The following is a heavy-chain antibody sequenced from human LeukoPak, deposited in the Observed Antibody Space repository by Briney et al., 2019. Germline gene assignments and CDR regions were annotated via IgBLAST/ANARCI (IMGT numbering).Heavy chain of an antibody. CDR3: AKGTMGRGFGY. CDR1: GFTFSSYA. D-gene: IGHD3-10*01. J-gene: IGHJ4*02. CDR2: ISGSGGNT. V-gene: IGHV3-23*01. Sequence: GGSLRLSCAASGFTFSSYAMNWVRQAPGKGLEWVSAISGSGGNTYYADSVKGRFTISRDNSKNTLHLQMNSLRAEDTAVYYCAKGTMGRGFGYWGQGCLVTVSS.